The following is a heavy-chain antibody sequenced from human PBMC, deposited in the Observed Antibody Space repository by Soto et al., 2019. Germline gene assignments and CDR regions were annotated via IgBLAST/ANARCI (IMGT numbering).Heavy chain of an antibody. CDR3: ARVGELMVYAYNWFDP. D-gene: IGHD2-8*01. V-gene: IGHV1-18*01. CDR2: ISAYNGNT. Sequence: QVQLVQSGAEVKKPGASVKVSCKASGYTFTSYGISWVRQAPGQGLEWMGWISAYNGNTNYAQKLQSRVTMTTDTSTSTAYMELRSLRSDDTAVHYCARVGELMVYAYNWFDPWGQGTLVTVSS. CDR1: GYTFTSYG. J-gene: IGHJ5*02.